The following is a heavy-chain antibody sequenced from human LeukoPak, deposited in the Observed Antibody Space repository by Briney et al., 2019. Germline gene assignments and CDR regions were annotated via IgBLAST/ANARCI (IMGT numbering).Heavy chain of an antibody. D-gene: IGHD2-8*01. J-gene: IGHJ1*01. CDR3: ANNEWH. V-gene: IGHV3-23*01. Sequence: PGGSLRLSCAASGLTFSSHAMSWIRQAPGKGLEWVSAISGSGGNTYYADSVKGRFTISRDNSKDTLYLQMNSLRVEDTAVYYCANNEWHWGQGTLVTVSS. CDR1: GLTFSSHA. CDR2: ISGSGGNT.